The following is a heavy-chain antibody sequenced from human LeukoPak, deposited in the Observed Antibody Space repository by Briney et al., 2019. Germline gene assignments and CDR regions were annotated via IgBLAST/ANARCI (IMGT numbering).Heavy chain of an antibody. CDR2: IKQDESEK. J-gene: IGHJ4*02. V-gene: IGHV3-7*01. CDR1: GGSFSGYY. D-gene: IGHD3-10*01. Sequence: PSETLSLTCAVYGGSFSGYYWSWIRQAPGKGLEWVANIKQDESEKYYVDSVKGRFTISRDNAENSLYLQMNILRAEDTAVYYCARDLLRGGSGSYYGYWGQGTLVTVSS. CDR3: ARDLLRGGSGSYYGY.